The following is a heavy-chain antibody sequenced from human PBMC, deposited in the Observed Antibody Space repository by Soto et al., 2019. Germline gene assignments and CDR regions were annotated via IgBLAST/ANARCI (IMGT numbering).Heavy chain of an antibody. CDR3: ARDHLITMVRGVIIPHYYGMDV. CDR1: GGSISSYY. CDR2: IYYSGST. J-gene: IGHJ6*02. Sequence: SETLSLTCTVSGGSISSYYWSWIRQPPGKGLEWIGYIYYSGSTNYNPSLKSRVTISVDTSKNQFSLKLSSVTAADTAVYYCARDHLITMVRGVIIPHYYGMDVWGQGTTVTVSS. D-gene: IGHD3-10*01. V-gene: IGHV4-59*12.